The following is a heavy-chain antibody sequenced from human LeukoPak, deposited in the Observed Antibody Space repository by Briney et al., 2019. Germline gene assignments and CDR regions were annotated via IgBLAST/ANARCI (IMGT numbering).Heavy chain of an antibody. CDR2: INHSGST. Sequence: TSETLSLTCAVYGGSFSGYYWSWIRQPPGKGLEWIGEINHSGSTNYNPSLKSRVTISVDTSKNQFSLKLSSVTAADTAVYYCASGRGWFDPIYYYYYMDVWGKGTTVTVSS. CDR1: GGSFSGYY. V-gene: IGHV4-34*01. CDR3: ASGRGWFDPIYYYYYMDV. D-gene: IGHD3-10*01. J-gene: IGHJ6*03.